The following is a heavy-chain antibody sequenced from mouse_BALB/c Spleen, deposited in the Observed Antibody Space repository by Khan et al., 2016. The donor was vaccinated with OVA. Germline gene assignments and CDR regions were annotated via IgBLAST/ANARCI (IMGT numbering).Heavy chain of an antibody. CDR1: GFTFSSYG. J-gene: IGHJ2*01. D-gene: IGHD1-1*01. V-gene: IGHV5-6-3*01. CDR3: ARVGIIDYVYYAYYFDY. Sequence: EVELVESGGGLVQPGGSLKLSCAASGFTFSSYGMSWVRQTPDKSLELVATINTNVGSTYYPDSVKGRFTISRDKAKNTLYLTMSSLKSEDTAIYYYARVGIIDYVYYAYYFDYWGQGTTLTVSS. CDR2: INTNVGST.